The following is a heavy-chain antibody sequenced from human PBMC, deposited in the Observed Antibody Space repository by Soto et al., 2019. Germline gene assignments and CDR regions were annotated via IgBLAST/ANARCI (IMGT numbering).Heavy chain of an antibody. J-gene: IGHJ6*02. V-gene: IGHV1-69*12. CDR2: IIPIFGTA. CDR3: AGGYCSGGSCKTYYYYGMDV. Sequence: QVQLVQSGAEVKKPGSSVKVSCKASGGTFSSYAISWVRQAPGQGLEWMGGIIPIFGTANYAQKFQGRVTITADESTSTAYMELSSLRSEDTAVYYCAGGYCSGGSCKTYYYYGMDVWGQGTMVTVSS. D-gene: IGHD2-15*01. CDR1: GGTFSSYA.